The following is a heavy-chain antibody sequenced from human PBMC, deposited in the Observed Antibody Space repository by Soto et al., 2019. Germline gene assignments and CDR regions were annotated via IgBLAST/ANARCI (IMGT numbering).Heavy chain of an antibody. Sequence: QIQLVQSGAEVKKPGASVKVSSRASGYTFTGYYLHWVRQAPGQGLEWMGWVNPISGDTNYAQKFQDRVTMTRNRSITIVHMEISRLRSDDTAVYYCAREEGFRITMDRGRWFDPWGQGTLVTVSS. V-gene: IGHV1-2*02. CDR1: GYTFTGYY. J-gene: IGHJ5*02. CDR2: VNPISGDT. CDR3: AREEGFRITMDRGRWFDP. D-gene: IGHD3-10*01.